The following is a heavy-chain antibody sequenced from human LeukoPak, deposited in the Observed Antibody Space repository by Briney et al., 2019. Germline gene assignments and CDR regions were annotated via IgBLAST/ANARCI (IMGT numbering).Heavy chain of an antibody. CDR3: ARMYSSGWHFDL. V-gene: IGHV4-61*01. Sequence: SETLSLTCTVSGGSVSSGSYYWSWIRQPPGKGLEWIGYIYYSGSTNYNPSLKSRVTISVDTSKNQFSLKLSSVTAADTAVYYCARMYSSGWHFDLWGRGTLVTVSS. CDR2: IYYSGST. J-gene: IGHJ2*01. CDR1: GGSVSSGSYY. D-gene: IGHD6-19*01.